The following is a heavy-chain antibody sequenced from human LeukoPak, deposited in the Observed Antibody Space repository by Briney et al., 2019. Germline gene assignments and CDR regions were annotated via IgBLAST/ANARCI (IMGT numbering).Heavy chain of an antibody. CDR2: VNPNSGGT. CDR3: ARGMGVTREYYYYYMDV. V-gene: IGHV1-2*02. D-gene: IGHD1-26*01. J-gene: IGHJ6*03. CDR1: GYTFTGYY. Sequence: ASVKVSCKASGYTFTGYYMHWVRQATGQGLEWMGWVNPNSGGTNYAQKFQGRVTMTRDTSIRTAYMELSRLRSDDTAVYYCARGMGVTREYYYYYMDVWGKGTTVTVSS.